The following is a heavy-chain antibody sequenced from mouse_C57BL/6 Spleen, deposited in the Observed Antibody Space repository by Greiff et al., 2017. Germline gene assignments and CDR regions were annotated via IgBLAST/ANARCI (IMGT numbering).Heavy chain of an antibody. J-gene: IGHJ2*01. CDR1: GFSFNTYA. Sequence: DVMLVESGGGLVQPKGSLKLSCAASGFSFNTYAMNWVRQAPGKGLEWVARIRSKSNNYATYYADSVKDRFTISRDDSESMLYLQMNNLKTEDTAMYYCVRQGRDSYYFDYWGQGTTLTVSS. D-gene: IGHD3-3*01. CDR3: VRQGRDSYYFDY. V-gene: IGHV10-1*01. CDR2: IRSKSNNYAT.